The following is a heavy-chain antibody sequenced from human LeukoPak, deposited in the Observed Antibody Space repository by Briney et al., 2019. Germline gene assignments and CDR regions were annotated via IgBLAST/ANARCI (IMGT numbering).Heavy chain of an antibody. CDR3: ARIYGMDV. V-gene: IGHV1-2*02. Sequence: ASVKVSCKASGGTFSTYAISWVRQAPGQGLEWMGWINPNSGGTNYAQKFQGRVTMTRDTSISTAYMELSRLRSDDTAVYYCARIYGMDVWGQGTTVTVSS. J-gene: IGHJ6*02. CDR1: GGTFSTYA. CDR2: INPNSGGT.